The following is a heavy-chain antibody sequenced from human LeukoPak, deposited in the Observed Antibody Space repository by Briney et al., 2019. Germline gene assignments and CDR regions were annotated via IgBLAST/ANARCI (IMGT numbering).Heavy chain of an antibody. CDR1: GFTFSSYA. J-gene: IGHJ4*02. CDR2: ISGSGDTT. D-gene: IGHD1-26*01. CDR3: AKSRGESRGASNY. V-gene: IGHV3-23*01. Sequence: GGSLRLSCAASGFTFSSYAMNWVRQAPGKGLEWVSFISGSGDTTYYADSVKGRFTISRDSSKNTLYLQMNSLRAEDTAVHYCAKSRGESRGASNYWGQGTLVTVSS.